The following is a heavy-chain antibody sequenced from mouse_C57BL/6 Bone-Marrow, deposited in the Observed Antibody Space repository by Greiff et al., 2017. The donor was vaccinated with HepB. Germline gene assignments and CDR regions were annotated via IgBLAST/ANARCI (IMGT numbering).Heavy chain of an antibody. J-gene: IGHJ3*01. V-gene: IGHV14-4*01. CDR1: GFNIKDDS. CDR2: IDPENGDT. Sequence: VQLQQSGAELVRPGASVKLSCTASGFNIKDDSMHWVKQRHEQGLEWIGWIDPENGDTEYASKFQGKATITADTSSNTAYLQLRSRTSEDTAVSYCTTGDRGFAYWGQGTLVTVSA. CDR3: TTGDRGFAY.